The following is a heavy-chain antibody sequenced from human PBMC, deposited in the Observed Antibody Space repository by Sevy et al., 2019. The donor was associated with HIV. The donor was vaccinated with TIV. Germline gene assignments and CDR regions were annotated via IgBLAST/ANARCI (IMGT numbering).Heavy chain of an antibody. CDR2: INWNSVSI. CDR3: ARKYDSSGYFDY. Sequence: GGSLRLSCAASGFTFAHHAMYWVRQAPGKGLEWVSGINWNSVSIGYADSVKGRFTISRDDSKNSLYLQLNSLRAEDTAIYYCARKYDSSGYFDYWGQGTLVTVSS. V-gene: IGHV3-9*01. D-gene: IGHD3-22*01. J-gene: IGHJ4*02. CDR1: GFTFAHHA.